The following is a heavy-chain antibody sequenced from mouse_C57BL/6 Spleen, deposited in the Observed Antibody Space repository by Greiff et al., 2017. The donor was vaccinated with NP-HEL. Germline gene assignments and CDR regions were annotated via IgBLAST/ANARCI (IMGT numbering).Heavy chain of an antibody. CDR2: ISSGGDYI. CDR1: GFTFSSYA. D-gene: IGHD1-1*01. CDR3: TRDEGYYGGYFDV. V-gene: IGHV5-9-1*02. J-gene: IGHJ1*03. Sequence: EVMLVESGEGLVKPGGSLKLSCAASGFTFSSYAMSWVRQTPEKRLEWVAYISSGGDYIYYADTVKGRFTISRDNARNTLYLQMSSLKSEDTAMYYCTRDEGYYGGYFDVWGTGTTVTVSS.